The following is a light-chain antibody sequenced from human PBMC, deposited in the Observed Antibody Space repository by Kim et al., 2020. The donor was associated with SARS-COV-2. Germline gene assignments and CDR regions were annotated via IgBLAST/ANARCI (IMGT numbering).Light chain of an antibody. CDR1: ISVVGGYNY. Sequence: QSVLTQPRSVSGSPGQSITIYYTGTISVVGGYNYVTWYQQQPGKAPKVMIYDVSKRHSGIPNGFSGSKSGNTASLTVYGLQTEDEGGDHCCSYAGSNCLVFGGGTKVTV. J-gene: IGLJ2*01. CDR3: CSYAGSNCLV. V-gene: IGLV2-11*01. CDR2: DVS.